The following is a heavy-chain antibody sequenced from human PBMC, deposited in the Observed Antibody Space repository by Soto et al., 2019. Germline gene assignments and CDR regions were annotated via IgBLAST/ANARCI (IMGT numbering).Heavy chain of an antibody. J-gene: IGHJ6*03. D-gene: IGHD2-2*01. CDR3: AREIVPSANYYYYYYMDV. V-gene: IGHV4-31*03. CDR2: IYYSGST. CDR1: GGSISSGGYY. Sequence: SETLSLTCTVSGGSISSGGYYWSWIRQHPGKGLEWIGYIYYSGSTYYNPSLKSRVTISVDTSKNQFSLKLSSVTAADTAVYYCAREIVPSANYYYYYYMDVWGKGTTVTVSS.